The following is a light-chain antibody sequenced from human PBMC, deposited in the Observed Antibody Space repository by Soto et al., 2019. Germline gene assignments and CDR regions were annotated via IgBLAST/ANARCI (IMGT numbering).Light chain of an antibody. CDR1: RSDVGGYNF. CDR2: EVN. CDR3: SSYTFSSTLVV. V-gene: IGLV2-14*01. J-gene: IGLJ3*02. Sequence: QSALTQPASVSGSPGQSITISCTGTRSDVGGYNFVSWYQQHPGKAPRLMIFEVNNRPSGVSERFSGSKSGNTASLTISGLQAEDEADYYCSSYTFSSTLVVFGGRTQLTVL.